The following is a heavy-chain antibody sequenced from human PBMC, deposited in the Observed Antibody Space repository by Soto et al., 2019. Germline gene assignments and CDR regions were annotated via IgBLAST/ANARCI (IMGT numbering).Heavy chain of an antibody. V-gene: IGHV4-59*08. J-gene: IGHJ4*02. CDR1: GDSISRNY. CDR3: AKYLGVSSGNDH. CDR2: IYCSGST. Sequence: SETLSLTCSASGDSISRNYWSWIRQPLGKGLEWIGCIYCSGSTKYNPSLSSRVTISVDTSKNQFSLKLSSVTAADTAVYYCAKYLGVSSGNDHWGQGTLVTVSS. D-gene: IGHD3-22*01.